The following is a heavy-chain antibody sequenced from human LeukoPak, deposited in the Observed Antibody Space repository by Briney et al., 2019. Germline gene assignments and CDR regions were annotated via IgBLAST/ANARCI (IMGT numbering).Heavy chain of an antibody. CDR2: VYYDGST. CDR1: RGSINSRSDYW. Sequence: EALSLTCTVSRGSINSRSDYWWAWIRQPPGKGLEWIGSVYYDGSTYYKPSLKSRLTISVDMSKDQFSLNLTSVTAADTAVYFCARQRAGGTWAFEHWGQGTLLTVSS. CDR3: ARQRAGGTWAFEH. V-gene: IGHV4-39*01. D-gene: IGHD1-26*01. J-gene: IGHJ4*02.